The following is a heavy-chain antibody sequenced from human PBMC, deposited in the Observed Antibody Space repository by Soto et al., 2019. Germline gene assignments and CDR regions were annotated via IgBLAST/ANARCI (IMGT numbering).Heavy chain of an antibody. J-gene: IGHJ1*01. D-gene: IGHD3-22*01. V-gene: IGHV4-39*01. CDR3: ASFLSYYYDSSGTPKAY. CDR2: IYYSATT. Sequence: SEARRDRWSGSGGSMSGSSDHVGWIRHAKGKVLEWIGSIYYSATTYSNPSLKSRLTISLDTSKNQFSLRLRSVTAADTAVYYCASFLSYYYDSSGTPKAYWGQGTPVTVS. CDR1: GGSMSGSSDH.